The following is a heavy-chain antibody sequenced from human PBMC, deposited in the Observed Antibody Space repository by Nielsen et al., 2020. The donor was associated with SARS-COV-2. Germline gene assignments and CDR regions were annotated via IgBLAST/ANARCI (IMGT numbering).Heavy chain of an antibody. CDR2: IYSGGSST. CDR1: GFTFSSYA. J-gene: IGHJ4*02. CDR3: AKDWRDFDWLDY. V-gene: IGHV3-23*03. D-gene: IGHD3-9*01. Sequence: GESLKISCAASGFTFSSYAMSWVRQAPGKGLEWVSVIYSGGSSTYYADSVKGRFTISRDNSKNTLYLQMNSLRAEDTAVYYCAKDWRDFDWLDYWGQGTLVTVSS.